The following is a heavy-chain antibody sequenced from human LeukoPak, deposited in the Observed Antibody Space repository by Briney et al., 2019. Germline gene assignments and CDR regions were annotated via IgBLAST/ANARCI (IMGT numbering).Heavy chain of an antibody. CDR1: GYTFTSYY. Sequence: SCKASGYTFTSYYMHWVRQAPGKGLEYVSSISADGGSTFYADSVKGRFTVSRDNSMNTLYLQMSSLRVEDTAVYYCVKDLIGTYAFDYWGQGTLITVSS. CDR3: VKDLIGTYAFDY. V-gene: IGHV3-64D*08. J-gene: IGHJ4*02. D-gene: IGHD1-26*01. CDR2: ISADGGST.